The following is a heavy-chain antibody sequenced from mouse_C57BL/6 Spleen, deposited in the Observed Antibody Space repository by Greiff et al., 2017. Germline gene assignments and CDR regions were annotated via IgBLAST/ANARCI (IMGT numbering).Heavy chain of an antibody. CDR1: GYAFSSSW. CDR2: IYPGDGDT. D-gene: IGHD4-1*01. V-gene: IGHV1-82*01. J-gene: IGHJ3*01. CDR3: APLTGSFAY. Sequence: QVQLQQSGPELVKPGASVKISCKASGYAFSSSWMNWVKQRPGKGLEWIGRIYPGDGDTNYNRKFKGKATLTADKSSSTAYMQLSSLTSADSAVYFCAPLTGSFAYWGQGTLVTVSA.